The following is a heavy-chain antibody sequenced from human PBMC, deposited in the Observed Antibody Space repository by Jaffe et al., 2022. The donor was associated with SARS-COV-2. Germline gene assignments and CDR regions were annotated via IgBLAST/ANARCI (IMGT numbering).Heavy chain of an antibody. D-gene: IGHD5-12*01. J-gene: IGHJ4*02. CDR2: IKQDGSEK. V-gene: IGHV3-7*03. Sequence: EVQLVESGGGLVQPGGSLRLSCAASGFTFSSYWMNWVRQAPGKGLEWVANIKQDGSEKYYVDSVKGRFTISRDNAKNSLYLQMNSLRAEDTAVYYCARQRWLQGGQTRYYFDYWGQGTLVTVSS. CDR1: GFTFSSYW. CDR3: ARQRWLQGGQTRYYFDY.